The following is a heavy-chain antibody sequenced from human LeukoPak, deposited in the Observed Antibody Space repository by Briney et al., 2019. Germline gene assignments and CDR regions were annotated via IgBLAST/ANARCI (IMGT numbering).Heavy chain of an antibody. V-gene: IGHV3-11*01. CDR1: GFTFSDYY. CDR2: ISSSGSNI. J-gene: IGHJ4*02. D-gene: IGHD6-6*01. Sequence: GGSLRLSCAASGFTFSDYYMSWIRQAPGKGREWVSYISSSGSNIYYAVSLTGRLTISRDNATNSMYLQMNSLRAEDTAVYYCASGLIAARPGIGRYFDYWGQGTLVTVSS. CDR3: ASGLIAARPGIGRYFDY.